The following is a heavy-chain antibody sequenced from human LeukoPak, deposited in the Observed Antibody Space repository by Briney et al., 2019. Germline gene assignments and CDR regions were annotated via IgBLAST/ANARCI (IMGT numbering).Heavy chain of an antibody. CDR2: IYYSGST. CDR3: ARVTLTGYYAFDI. Sequence: PSETLSLTCTVSGGSISSYYWSWIRQPPGKGLEWIGYIYYSGSTNYNPSLKSRVTISVDTSKNQFSLKLSSVTAADTAVYYCARVTLTGYYAFDIWGQGTMVTVSS. CDR1: GGSISSYY. V-gene: IGHV4-59*01. J-gene: IGHJ3*02. D-gene: IGHD3-9*01.